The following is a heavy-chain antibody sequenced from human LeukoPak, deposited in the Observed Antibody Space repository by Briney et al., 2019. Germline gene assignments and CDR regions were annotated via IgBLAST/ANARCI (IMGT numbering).Heavy chain of an antibody. V-gene: IGHV1-8*01. CDR2: MNPNSGNT. J-gene: IGHJ4*02. Sequence: GASVKVSCKXSGYTFTSYDINWVRQATGQGLEWMGWMNPNSGNTGYAQKFQGRVTMTRNTSISTAYMELSSLRSEDTAVYYCARGEGWTDVTPPLLYHYWGQGTLVTVSS. D-gene: IGHD1-1*01. CDR3: ARGEGWTDVTPPLLYHY. CDR1: GYTFTSYD.